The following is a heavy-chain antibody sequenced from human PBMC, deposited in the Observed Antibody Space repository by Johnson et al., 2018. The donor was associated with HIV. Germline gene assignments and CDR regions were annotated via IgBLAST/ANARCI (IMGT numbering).Heavy chain of an antibody. CDR1: GFTFDDYA. V-gene: IGHV3-9*01. D-gene: IGHD6-25*01. CDR2: ISWNSGSI. Sequence: VQLVESGGGLVRPGGSLRLSCAASGFTFDDYAMHWVRQAPGKGLEWVSGISWNSGSIGYADSVKGRFTISRDNAKNSLYLQMNSLRAEDTALYYCANLYSSEADAFDIWGQGTMVTVSS. J-gene: IGHJ3*02. CDR3: ANLYSSEADAFDI.